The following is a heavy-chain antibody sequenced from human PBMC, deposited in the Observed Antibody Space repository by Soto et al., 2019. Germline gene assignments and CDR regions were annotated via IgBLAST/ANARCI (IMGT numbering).Heavy chain of an antibody. D-gene: IGHD2-15*01. CDR3: ARGRVCSGGSCSLDY. Sequence: QVQLVQCGAEVKKPGSSVKVSCKASGGTLSSYTISWVRQAPGQGLEWMGRIIPILGIANYAQKFQGRVTITADKSTSTAYMELSSLRSEDTAVYYCARGRVCSGGSCSLDYWGQGTLVTVSS. CDR1: GGTLSSYT. V-gene: IGHV1-69*02. CDR2: IIPILGIA. J-gene: IGHJ4*02.